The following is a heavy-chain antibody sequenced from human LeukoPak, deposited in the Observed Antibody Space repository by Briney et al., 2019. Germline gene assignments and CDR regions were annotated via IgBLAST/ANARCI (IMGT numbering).Heavy chain of an antibody. Sequence: SETLSLTCTVSGDSMSSYYWSWIRQPAGKGLEWIGSIYYSGSTYYNPSLKSRVTISVDTSKNQFSLKLSSVTAADTAVYYCARVSGGSGSNGDYYFDYWGQGTLVTVSS. CDR3: ARVSGGSGSNGDYYFDY. CDR2: IYYSGST. J-gene: IGHJ4*02. D-gene: IGHD3-10*01. V-gene: IGHV4-4*07. CDR1: GDSMSSYY.